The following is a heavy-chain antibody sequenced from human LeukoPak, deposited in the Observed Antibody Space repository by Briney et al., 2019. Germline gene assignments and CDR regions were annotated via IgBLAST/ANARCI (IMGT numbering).Heavy chain of an antibody. D-gene: IGHD5-24*01. V-gene: IGHV3-21*01. CDR3: ASVEMASFDY. J-gene: IGHJ4*02. Sequence: GGSLRLSCAASGFTFSSYSMNWVRQAPGKGLEWVSSISSSGSYIYYADSVKGRFTISRDNSKNSLYLQMNSLRAEDTAVYYCASVEMASFDYWGQGTLVTVSS. CDR1: GFTFSSYS. CDR2: ISSSGSYI.